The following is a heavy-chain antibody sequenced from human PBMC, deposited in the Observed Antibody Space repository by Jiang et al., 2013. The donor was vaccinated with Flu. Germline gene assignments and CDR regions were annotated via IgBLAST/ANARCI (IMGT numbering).Heavy chain of an antibody. Sequence: VESGGGVVQSGMSLRLSCVASGFTFRTHGLHWVRQAPGMGLEWVAFTSYDGVTEYYAASVEGRFTISRDNSKNTVYLQMNSLMPEDSGVYFCTRDRSGSYPERLDYWGQGSLVSVSS. J-gene: IGHJ4*02. CDR1: GFTFRTHG. D-gene: IGHD1-26*01. CDR3: TRDRSGSYPERLDY. V-gene: IGHV3-30*03. CDR2: TSYDGVTE.